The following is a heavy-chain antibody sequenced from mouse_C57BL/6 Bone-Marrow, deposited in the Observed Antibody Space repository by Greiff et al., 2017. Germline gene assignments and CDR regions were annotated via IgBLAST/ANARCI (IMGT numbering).Heavy chain of an antibody. Sequence: SGGDLVKPGGSLKLSCAASGFTFSSYGMSWVRQTPDKRLEWVATISSGGSYTYYPDSVKGRFTISRDNAKNTLYLQMSSLNSEDTAMYYCARLYGSSPYYFDYWGQGTTLTVSS. CDR3: ARLYGSSPYYFDY. CDR1: GFTFSSYG. V-gene: IGHV5-6*01. D-gene: IGHD1-1*01. CDR2: ISSGGSYT. J-gene: IGHJ2*01.